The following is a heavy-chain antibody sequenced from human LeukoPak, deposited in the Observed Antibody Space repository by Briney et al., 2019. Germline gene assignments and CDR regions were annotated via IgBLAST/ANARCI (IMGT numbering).Heavy chain of an antibody. V-gene: IGHV3-23*01. Sequence: PGGSLRLSCAASKFTFSDYAMSWVRQAPGKGLGWVSVISGSGVSTYYADSVKGRFTISRDNSKNTLFLQMNSLRAEDTAVYYCAKSLGVTRFYYMDVWGKGTTVTVSS. CDR1: KFTFSDYA. J-gene: IGHJ6*03. CDR2: ISGSGVST. D-gene: IGHD3-10*01. CDR3: AKSLGVTRFYYMDV.